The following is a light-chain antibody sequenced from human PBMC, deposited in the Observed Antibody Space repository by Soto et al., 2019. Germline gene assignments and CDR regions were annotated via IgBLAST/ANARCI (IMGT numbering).Light chain of an antibody. CDR2: KAS. CDR1: QSISNW. CDR3: QQYSGKSNT. Sequence: DIQMTQSPSTLSAFIGDRVTITCRASQSISNWLAWYQQKPGKAPKLLIYKASYTESGVPSRFSGSGSGTEFTLTISSVLPDDFATYYCQQYSGKSNTFGQGTKLDLK. V-gene: IGKV1-5*03. J-gene: IGKJ2*01.